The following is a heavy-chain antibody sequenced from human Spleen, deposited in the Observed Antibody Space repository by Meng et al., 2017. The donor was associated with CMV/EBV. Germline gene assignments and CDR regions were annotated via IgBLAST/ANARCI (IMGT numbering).Heavy chain of an antibody. CDR2: INQDGSEK. J-gene: IGHJ4*02. CDR3: ARVYGGYDS. Sequence: RLSCAASGFVVSRNWMTWVRQAAGEGLEWVANINQDGSEKYFVDSVKGRFTISRDNAKNSLYLQMNSLTVADTAIYYCARVYGGYDSWGQGVLVTV. V-gene: IGHV3-7*01. CDR1: GFVVSRNW. D-gene: IGHD2-8*01.